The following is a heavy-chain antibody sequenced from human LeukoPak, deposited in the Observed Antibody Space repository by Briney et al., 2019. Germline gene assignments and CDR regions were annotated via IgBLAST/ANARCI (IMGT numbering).Heavy chain of an antibody. CDR3: AKGKGDYGDYVVDY. V-gene: IGHV3-23*01. CDR1: GFTFGDYA. Sequence: PGRSLRLSCTASGFTFGDYAMSWVRQAPGKGLEWVSAISGSGGSTYYADSVKGRFTISRDNSKNTLYLQMNSLRAEDTAVYYCAKGKGDYGDYVVDYWGQGTLVTVSS. D-gene: IGHD4-17*01. J-gene: IGHJ4*02. CDR2: ISGSGGST.